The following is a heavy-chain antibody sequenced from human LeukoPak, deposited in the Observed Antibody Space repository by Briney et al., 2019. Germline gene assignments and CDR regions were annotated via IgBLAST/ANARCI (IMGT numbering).Heavy chain of an antibody. CDR1: GGSISSYY. CDR2: IYHSGST. J-gene: IGHJ4*02. V-gene: IGHV4-59*12. CDR3: ARERIGDFDY. D-gene: IGHD1-26*01. Sequence: SETLSLTCTVSGGSISSYYWSWIRQPPGKGLEWIGYIYHSGSTYYNPSLKSRVTISVDRSKNQFSLKLSSVTAADTAVYYCARERIGDFDYWGQGTLVTVSS.